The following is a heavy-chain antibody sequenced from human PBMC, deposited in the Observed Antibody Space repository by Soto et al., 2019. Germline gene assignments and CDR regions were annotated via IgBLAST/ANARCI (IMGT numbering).Heavy chain of an antibody. J-gene: IGHJ4*02. CDR2: ISGSGGST. Sequence: GGSLRHSCAASGFTFCRYAHGWGRPAPGKGLEWVSAISGSGGSTYYADSVKGRFTISRDNSKNTLYLQMNSLRAEDTAVYYCAKDLPYIAAAGTEVDYWGQGTLVTVSS. CDR1: GFTFCRYA. V-gene: IGHV3-23*01. CDR3: AKDLPYIAAAGTEVDY. D-gene: IGHD6-13*01.